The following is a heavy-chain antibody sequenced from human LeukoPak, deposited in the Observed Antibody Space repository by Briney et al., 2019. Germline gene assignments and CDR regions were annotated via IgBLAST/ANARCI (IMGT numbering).Heavy chain of an antibody. D-gene: IGHD3-22*01. CDR1: DYSVINYG. J-gene: IGHJ4*02. Sequence: ASVKVSCKASDYSVINYGLSWVRQAPGQGLEGMGWISAYNGNTNYAQKFQGRVTVTTDTSTSTAYMELRSLRSDDTAVYYCARYYDISGAGEDYFDYWGQGTLVTVSS. CDR2: ISAYNGNT. CDR3: ARYYDISGAGEDYFDY. V-gene: IGHV1-18*01.